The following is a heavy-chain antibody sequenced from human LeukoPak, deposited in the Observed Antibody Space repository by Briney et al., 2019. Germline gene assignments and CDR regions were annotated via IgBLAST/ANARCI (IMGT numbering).Heavy chain of an antibody. V-gene: IGHV4-59*01. Sequence: SEILSLTCTVSGGSISSYYWSWIRQPPGKGLEWIGYIYYSGSTNYNPSLKSRVTISVDTSKNQFSLKLSSVTAADTAVYYCARGRGISSWYVDYWGQGTLVSVSS. D-gene: IGHD6-13*01. CDR2: IYYSGST. J-gene: IGHJ4*02. CDR1: GGSISSYY. CDR3: ARGRGISSWYVDY.